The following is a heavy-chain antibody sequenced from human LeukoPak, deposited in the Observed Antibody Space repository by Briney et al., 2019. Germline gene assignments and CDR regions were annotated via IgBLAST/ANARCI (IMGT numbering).Heavy chain of an antibody. J-gene: IGHJ6*03. CDR2: IKSKTDGGTT. D-gene: IGHD3-10*01. CDR3: TTIRDLPYYFYYMDV. CDR1: GFTFNHAW. Sequence: KPGGSLRLSCAASGFTFNHAWMSWVRQAPGKGLEWVGRIKSKTDGGTTDYAAPVKGRFTISRDDSKNTLYLQMNSLKTEDTAMYYCTTIRDLPYYFYYMDVWGKGTTVTVSS. V-gene: IGHV3-15*01.